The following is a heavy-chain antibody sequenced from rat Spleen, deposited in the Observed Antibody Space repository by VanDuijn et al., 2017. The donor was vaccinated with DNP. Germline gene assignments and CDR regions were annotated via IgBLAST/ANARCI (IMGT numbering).Heavy chain of an antibody. J-gene: IGHJ2*01. CDR3: TRDLNYGGYFDY. CDR2: ISSGGST. CDR1: GFSLTTYG. Sequence: QVQLKESGPGLVQPSQTLSLTCTVSGFSLTTYGVSWIRQPPGKGLEWIAAISSGGSTYYNSALKSRLSISRDTSKSQVFLKVNSLQTEDTALYYCTRDLNYGGYFDYWGQGVMVTVSS. D-gene: IGHD1-11*01. V-gene: IGHV2S8*01.